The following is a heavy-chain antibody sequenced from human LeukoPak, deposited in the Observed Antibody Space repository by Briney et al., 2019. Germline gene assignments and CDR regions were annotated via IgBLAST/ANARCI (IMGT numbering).Heavy chain of an antibody. D-gene: IGHD1-26*01. CDR2: IYYSGST. V-gene: IGHV4-39*07. CDR3: ESGGSYSLDY. Sequence: SETLSLTCTVSGGSISSSSYYWGWIRQPPGKGLEWIGSIYYSGSTYYNPSLKSRVTISVDTSKNQFSLKLSSVTAADTAVYYCESGGSYSLDYWGQGTLVTVSS. J-gene: IGHJ4*02. CDR1: GGSISSSSYY.